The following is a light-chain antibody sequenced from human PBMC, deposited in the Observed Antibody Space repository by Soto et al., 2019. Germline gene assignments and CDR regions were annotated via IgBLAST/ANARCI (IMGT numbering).Light chain of an antibody. Sequence: IVSTHSPSSLSVSPLERATLSCVASQSVSSYLAWYQQKPGQAPRLLIYGASTRDTGIPARFSGSGSGTEFTLTISSLQSEDFAVYYCQQYNNWPHTFGQGTKVDIK. V-gene: IGKV3-15*01. CDR2: GAS. J-gene: IGKJ1*01. CDR3: QQYNNWPHT. CDR1: QSVSSY.